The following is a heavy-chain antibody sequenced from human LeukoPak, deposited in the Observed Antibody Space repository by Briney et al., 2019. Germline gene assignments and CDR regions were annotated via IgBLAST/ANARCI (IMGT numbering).Heavy chain of an antibody. D-gene: IGHD3-3*01. J-gene: IGHJ4*02. Sequence: SETLSLTCTVSGGSISSGNYYWGWIRQPPGKGLEWIGSIYYSGSTYYNPSLKSRVTISIDTSKNQFSLKLSSVTAADTAVYYCARDLYDIWSGYSGRLYYFDYWGQGTLVTVSS. CDR2: IYYSGST. V-gene: IGHV4-39*07. CDR3: ARDLYDIWSGYSGRLYYFDY. CDR1: GGSISSGNYY.